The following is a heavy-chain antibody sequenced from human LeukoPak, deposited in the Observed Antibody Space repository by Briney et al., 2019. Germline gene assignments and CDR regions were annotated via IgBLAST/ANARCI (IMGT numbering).Heavy chain of an antibody. V-gene: IGHV4-38-2*02. J-gene: IGHJ6*03. Sequence: PSETLSLTCTVSGYSISSGYYWGWIRQPPGKGLEWIGSIYHSGSTYYNPSLKSRVTISVDTSKNQFSLKLSSVTAADTAVYYCARDSVVRGVSSYYMDVWGKGTTVTVSS. CDR1: GYSISSGYY. D-gene: IGHD3-10*01. CDR2: IYHSGST. CDR3: ARDSVVRGVSSYYMDV.